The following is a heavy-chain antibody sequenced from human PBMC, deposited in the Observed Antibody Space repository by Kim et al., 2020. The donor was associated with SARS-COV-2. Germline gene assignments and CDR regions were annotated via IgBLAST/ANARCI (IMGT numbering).Heavy chain of an antibody. V-gene: IGHV3-30-3*01. CDR1: GFTFSSYV. Sequence: GGSLTLSCAASGFTFSSYVMHWVRQAPGKGLEWLAVITYDGNNQYYPESVKGRFTISRDNSKNTLSLQINSLRAEDTAVYYCARGPGGGPSGYYDYWGQG. J-gene: IGHJ4*02. D-gene: IGHD3-22*01. CDR2: ITYDGNNQ. CDR3: ARGPGGGPSGYYDY.